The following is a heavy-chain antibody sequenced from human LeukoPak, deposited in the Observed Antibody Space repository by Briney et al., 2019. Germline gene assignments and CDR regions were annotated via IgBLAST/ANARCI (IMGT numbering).Heavy chain of an antibody. V-gene: IGHV5-51*01. CDR2: IYPADSDI. CDR3: ARPTRKREGYSYDDVFDI. Sequence: GESVKISCKGSGYSITSYWIAWVRQMPGKGLEWMGMIYPADSDIRYSPSFQGQVTISADKSISTAYLQWSSLKASDTAMYYCARPTRKREGYSYDDVFDIGGKGTLVTVFS. CDR1: GYSITSYW. J-gene: IGHJ3*02. D-gene: IGHD5-24*01.